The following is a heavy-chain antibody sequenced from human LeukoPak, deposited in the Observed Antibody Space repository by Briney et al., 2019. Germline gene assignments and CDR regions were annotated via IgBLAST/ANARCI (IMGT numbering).Heavy chain of an antibody. Sequence: AASVKVSCKASGCTFTSYDINWVRQAPGQGLEWMGWMNPNSGNTGYAQKFQGRVTMTRNTSISTAYMELSSLRSEDTAVYYCARGGWLWFGLGNYWGQGTLVTVSS. D-gene: IGHD3-10*01. CDR1: GCTFTSYD. CDR2: MNPNSGNT. J-gene: IGHJ4*02. CDR3: ARGGWLWFGLGNY. V-gene: IGHV1-8*01.